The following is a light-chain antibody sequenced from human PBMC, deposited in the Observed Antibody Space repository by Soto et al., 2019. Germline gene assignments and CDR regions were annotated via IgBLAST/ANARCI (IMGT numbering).Light chain of an antibody. CDR3: SSFTTGNTWV. Sequence: QSALTQPASVSGSPGQSITISCTGTSSDVGAYDYVSWYQQHPGKAPKFILYEVSNRPSGLSNRFSGSKSGNTASLTTSGLQAEDEADYYCSSFTTGNTWVFGGGTKLTVL. CDR2: EVS. V-gene: IGLV2-14*01. J-gene: IGLJ3*02. CDR1: SSDVGAYDY.